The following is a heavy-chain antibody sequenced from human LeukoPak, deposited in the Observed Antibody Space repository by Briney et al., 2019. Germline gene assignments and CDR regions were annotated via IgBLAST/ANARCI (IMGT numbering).Heavy chain of an antibody. D-gene: IGHD2-2*01. Sequence: ASVKVSCKASGYTFTGYYMHWVRQAPGQGLEWMGWINPNSGGTNYAQKFQGRVTMTRDTSISTAYMELSRLRSDDTAVYYCARSGIVVVPAAIRRFDPWGQGTLVTVSS. CDR2: INPNSGGT. CDR1: GYTFTGYY. J-gene: IGHJ5*02. CDR3: ARSGIVVVPAAIRRFDP. V-gene: IGHV1-2*02.